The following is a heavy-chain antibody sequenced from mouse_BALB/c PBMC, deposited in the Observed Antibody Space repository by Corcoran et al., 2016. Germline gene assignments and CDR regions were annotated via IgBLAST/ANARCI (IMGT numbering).Heavy chain of an antibody. D-gene: IGHD2-12*01. J-gene: IGHJ2*01. CDR2: IDPANGNT. CDR1: GFNIKDTY. CDR3: AIRGDDGRGDY. Sequence: EVQLQQSGAELVKPGASVKLSCTASGFNIKDTYMHWVKQRPEQGLEWIGRIDPANGNTKYDPKFQGKATITADTSSNTAYLQLSSLTSEDTAVYYGAIRGDDGRGDYWGQGTTLTVSA. V-gene: IGHV14-3*02.